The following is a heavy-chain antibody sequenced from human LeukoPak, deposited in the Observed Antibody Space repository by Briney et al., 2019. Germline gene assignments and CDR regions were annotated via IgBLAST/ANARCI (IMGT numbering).Heavy chain of an antibody. CDR2: IYYSGST. V-gene: IGHV4-59*01. Sequence: PSETLSLTCTVSGGSISSYYWSWIRQPPGKGLEWIGHIYYSGSTNYNPSLKSRVTISVDTSKNQFSLKLSSVTAADTAVYYCARDSVGGSYSYWGQGTLVTVSS. CDR1: GGSISSYY. J-gene: IGHJ4*02. CDR3: ARDSVGGSYSY. D-gene: IGHD1-26*01.